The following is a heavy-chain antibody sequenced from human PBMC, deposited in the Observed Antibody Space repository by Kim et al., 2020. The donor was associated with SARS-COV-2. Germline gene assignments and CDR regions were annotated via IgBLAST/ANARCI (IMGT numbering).Heavy chain of an antibody. Sequence: SVKVSCKASGGTFSSYAISWVPQAPGQGLEWMGGIIPIFGTANYAQKFQGRVTITADESTSTAYMELSSLRSEDTAVYYCAGSDLYSSAIFDYWGQGTLVTVSS. V-gene: IGHV1-69*13. CDR2: IIPIFGTA. CDR3: AGSDLYSSAIFDY. CDR1: GGTFSSYA. J-gene: IGHJ4*02. D-gene: IGHD6-19*01.